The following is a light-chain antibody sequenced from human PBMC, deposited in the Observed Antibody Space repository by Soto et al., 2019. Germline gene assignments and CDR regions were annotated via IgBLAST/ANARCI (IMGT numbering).Light chain of an antibody. CDR2: EGS. CDR1: SSDVGTYNL. J-gene: IGLJ3*02. V-gene: IGLV2-23*01. Sequence: QSVPTQPASVSGSPGKSITISCTGTSSDVGTYNLVSWYQKDPGKAPKLIIYEGSRRPSGVSNRFSGSKSGNTASLTISGLQAEDEADYYCCAYAGSSAWLFGGGTKLTV. CDR3: CAYAGSSAWL.